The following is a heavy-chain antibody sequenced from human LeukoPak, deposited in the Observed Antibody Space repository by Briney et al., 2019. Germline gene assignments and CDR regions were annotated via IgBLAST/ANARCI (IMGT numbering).Heavy chain of an antibody. CDR2: INHSGST. Sequence: SETLSLTCAVYGGSFSGYYWTWIRQPPGKGLEWIGEINHSGSTNYNPSLKSRVTISVDTSKNQFSLKLSSVTAADTAVYYCARGPPYCSGGSCYANWFDPWGQGTLVTGSS. CDR1: GGSFSGYY. D-gene: IGHD2-15*01. CDR3: ARGPPYCSGGSCYANWFDP. V-gene: IGHV4-34*01. J-gene: IGHJ5*02.